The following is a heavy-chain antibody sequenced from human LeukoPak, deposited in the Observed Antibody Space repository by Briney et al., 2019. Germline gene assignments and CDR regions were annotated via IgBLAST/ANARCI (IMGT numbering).Heavy chain of an antibody. J-gene: IGHJ4*02. CDR3: ARAGTVEMATIFDY. Sequence: SETLSLTCAVYGGSFSGYYWSWIRQPPGKGLEWIGEINHSGSTNYNPSLKSRVTISVDTSKNQFSLKLSSVTAADTAVYYCARAGTVEMATIFDYWGQGTLVTVSS. CDR2: INHSGST. D-gene: IGHD5-24*01. CDR1: GGSFSGYY. V-gene: IGHV4-34*01.